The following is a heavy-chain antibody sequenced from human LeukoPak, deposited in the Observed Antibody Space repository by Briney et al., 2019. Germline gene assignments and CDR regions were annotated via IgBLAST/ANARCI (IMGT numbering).Heavy chain of an antibody. CDR2: INPNSGGT. CDR3: AREQLTGDLYYYYGMDV. V-gene: IGHV1-2*02. D-gene: IGHD7-27*01. CDR1: GYTFTGYY. J-gene: IGHJ6*02. Sequence: ASVKVSCKASGYTFTGYYMHWVRQAPGQGLEWMGWINPNSGGTNYAQKFQGRVTMTRDTSISTAYMELSRLRSDDTAVYYCAREQLTGDLYYYYGMDVWGQGTTVNVSS.